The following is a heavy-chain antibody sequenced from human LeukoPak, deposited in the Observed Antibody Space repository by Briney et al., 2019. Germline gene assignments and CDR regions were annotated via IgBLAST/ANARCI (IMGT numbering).Heavy chain of an antibody. Sequence: SETLSLTCTVSGVSISSYYGSGLRQPAGKGLEGFGRIYTSGNTNYNPSLKSRVTMSVDTSKKQFSLKLSSVTVADTAVYYCARDLSGSPWSYYYYYYMDVWGKGTTVTVSS. CDR3: ARDLSGSPWSYYYYYYMDV. V-gene: IGHV4-4*07. D-gene: IGHD1-26*01. J-gene: IGHJ6*03. CDR1: GVSISSYY. CDR2: IYTSGNT.